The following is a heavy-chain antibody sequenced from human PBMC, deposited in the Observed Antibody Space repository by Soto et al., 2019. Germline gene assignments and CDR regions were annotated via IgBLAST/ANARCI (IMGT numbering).Heavy chain of an antibody. CDR1: GFTFSDYY. Sequence: GGSLRPSCAASGFTFSDYYMSWIRQAPGKGLEWVSYISSSGSTIYYADSVKGRFTISRDNAKNSLYLQMNSLRAEDTAVYYCARGGGYSYGLLPAHGFDYWGQGTLVTVSS. J-gene: IGHJ4*02. V-gene: IGHV3-11*01. D-gene: IGHD5-18*01. CDR3: ARGGGYSYGLLPAHGFDY. CDR2: ISSSGSTI.